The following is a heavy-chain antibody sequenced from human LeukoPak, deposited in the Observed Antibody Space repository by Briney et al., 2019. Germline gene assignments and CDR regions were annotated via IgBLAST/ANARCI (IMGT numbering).Heavy chain of an antibody. CDR2: ISSIGSTI. Sequence: GGSLRLSCAASGFSFSSYEMNWVRPAAGKGLEWVSYISSIGSTIYYADSVKGRFFICRDNAKNSLYLQVNSLRAEDTAVYYCARDHPRRVYDYVWGSYPYWGQGTLVTVSS. CDR3: ARDHPRRVYDYVWGSYPY. D-gene: IGHD3-16*02. J-gene: IGHJ4*02. CDR1: GFSFSSYE. V-gene: IGHV3-48*03.